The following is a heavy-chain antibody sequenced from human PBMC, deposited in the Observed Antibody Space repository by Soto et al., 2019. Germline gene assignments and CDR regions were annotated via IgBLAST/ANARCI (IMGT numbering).Heavy chain of an antibody. V-gene: IGHV3-23*01. Sequence: EVQLLESGGGLVQPGGSLRLSCTASGFTFSDHAMTWVRQAPGKGLEWLAGVSGGGSGAYYADSVKGRFTVSRANSIDTLFLQMDSLRVEYTAVYYCAIDLWWYTHWGQGTLVTVSS. J-gene: IGHJ4*02. D-gene: IGHD2-15*01. CDR3: AIDLWWYTH. CDR1: GFTFSDHA. CDR2: VSGGGSGA.